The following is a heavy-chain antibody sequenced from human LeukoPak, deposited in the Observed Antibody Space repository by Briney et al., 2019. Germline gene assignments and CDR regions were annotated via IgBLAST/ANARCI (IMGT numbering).Heavy chain of an antibody. CDR3: ATTTVTTGSPFDY. J-gene: IGHJ4*02. CDR2: IYPSDSDT. CDR1: GYSFATNW. D-gene: IGHD4-11*01. V-gene: IGHV5-51*01. Sequence: GESLKISCKGSGYSFATNWIGWVRQMPGKGLEWMGIIYPSDSDTRYSPSFQGQVTISADKSISTAYLQWSSLKASDTAMYYCATTTVTTGSPFDYWGQGILVTVSS.